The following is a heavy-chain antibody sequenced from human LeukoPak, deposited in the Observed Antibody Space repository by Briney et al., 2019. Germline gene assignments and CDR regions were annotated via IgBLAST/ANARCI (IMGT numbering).Heavy chain of an antibody. D-gene: IGHD2-15*01. Sequence: PSETLSLTCAVYGGSFSGYYWSWIRQPPGKGLEWIGEINHSGSTNYNPSLRSRVTISVDTSKNQFSLKLRSVTAADTAVYHCARDSCSGGSCSLDYWGLGTLVTVSS. J-gene: IGHJ4*02. CDR3: ARDSCSGGSCSLDY. CDR1: GGSFSGYY. CDR2: INHSGST. V-gene: IGHV4-34*01.